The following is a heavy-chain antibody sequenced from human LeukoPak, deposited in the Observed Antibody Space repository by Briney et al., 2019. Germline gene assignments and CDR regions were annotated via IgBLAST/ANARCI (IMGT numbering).Heavy chain of an antibody. CDR1: GGSISSSSYY. CDR2: IYYSGST. J-gene: IGHJ5*02. V-gene: IGHV4-39*01. D-gene: IGHD3-22*01. Sequence: PSETLSLTCTVSGGSISSSSYYWGWIRQPPGKGLECIGSIYYSGSTYYNPSLKSRVTISVDTSKNQFSLKLSSVTAADTAVYYCARHTYYYDSSGYYDWFDPWGQGTLVTVSS. CDR3: ARHTYYYDSSGYYDWFDP.